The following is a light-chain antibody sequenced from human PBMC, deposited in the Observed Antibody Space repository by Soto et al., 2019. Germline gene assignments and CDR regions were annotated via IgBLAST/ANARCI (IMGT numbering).Light chain of an antibody. V-gene: IGLV2-14*03. CDR3: TSHTSSSTPL. Sequence: QSALTQPASVSGSPGQSITISCTGTSSDVGTYNYVSWYQHHPGKAPKLMIYDVSNRPSGVSNRFSGSKSDNTASLTISGLQAEDEADYYCTSHTSSSTPLFGGGTKVTVL. CDR1: SSDVGTYNY. CDR2: DVS. J-gene: IGLJ2*01.